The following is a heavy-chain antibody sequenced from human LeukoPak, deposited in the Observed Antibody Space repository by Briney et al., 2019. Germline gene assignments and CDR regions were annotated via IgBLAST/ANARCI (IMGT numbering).Heavy chain of an antibody. D-gene: IGHD7-27*01. CDR1: GGSISSSSYY. V-gene: IGHV4-61*05. CDR2: IYYSGST. Sequence: SETLSLTCTVSGGSISSSSYYWGWIRQPPGKGLEWIGYIYYSGSTNYNPSLKSRVTISVDTSKNQFSLKLSSVTAADTAVYYCARGGNWGEAFDIWGQGTMVTVSS. CDR3: ARGGNWGEAFDI. J-gene: IGHJ3*02.